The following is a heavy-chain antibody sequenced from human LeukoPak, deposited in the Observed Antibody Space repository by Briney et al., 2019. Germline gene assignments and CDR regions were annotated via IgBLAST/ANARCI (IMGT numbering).Heavy chain of an antibody. V-gene: IGHV3-48*02. D-gene: IGHD4-23*01. CDR3: ARDPAVVSYYYYGMDV. CDR1: GFTFSSYS. CDR2: ISSSSSTI. J-gene: IGHJ6*02. Sequence: PGGSLRLSCAASGFTFSSYSMNWVRQAPGKGLEWVSYISSSSSTIYYADSVKGRFTISRDNAENSLYLQMNSLRDEDTAVYYCARDPAVVSYYYYGMDVWGQGTTVTVSS.